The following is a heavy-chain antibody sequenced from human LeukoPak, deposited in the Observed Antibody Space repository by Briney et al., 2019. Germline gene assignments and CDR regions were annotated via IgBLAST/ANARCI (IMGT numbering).Heavy chain of an antibody. CDR3: ASTARVGATDY. CDR1: GFTFSSYS. J-gene: IGHJ4*02. V-gene: IGHV3-48*02. CDR2: ISSSSSTI. Sequence: GGSLRLSCAASGFTFSSYSMNWVRQAPGKGLEWVSYISSSSSTIYYADSVKGRSTISRDNAKNSLYLRMNSLRDEDTAVYYCASTARVGATDYWGQGTLVTVSS. D-gene: IGHD1-26*01.